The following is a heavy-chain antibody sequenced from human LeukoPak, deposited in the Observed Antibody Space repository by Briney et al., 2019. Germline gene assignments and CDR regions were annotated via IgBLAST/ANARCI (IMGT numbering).Heavy chain of an antibody. D-gene: IGHD4-23*01. Sequence: GGSLRLSCTASGFTFGDYAMSWFRQAPGKGLEWVGFIRSKAYGGTTEYAASVKGRFTISRDDSKSIAYLQMNSLKTEDTAVYYCTREVRWLATNWFDPWGQGTLVTVSS. V-gene: IGHV3-49*03. J-gene: IGHJ5*02. CDR3: TREVRWLATNWFDP. CDR2: IRSKAYGGTT. CDR1: GFTFGDYA.